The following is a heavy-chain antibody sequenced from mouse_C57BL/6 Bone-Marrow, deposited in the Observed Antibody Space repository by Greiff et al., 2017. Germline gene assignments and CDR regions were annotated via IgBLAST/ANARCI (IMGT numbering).Heavy chain of an antibody. Sequence: QVQLQQSGAELVRPGTSVKVSCKASGYAFTNYLIEWVKQRPGQGLEWIGVINPGSGGTNYNEKFKGKATVTADKSSSTAYMQLSSLTSEDSAVYFCAREIYGSNLHAMDDWGQGTSVTVSS. V-gene: IGHV1-54*01. D-gene: IGHD1-1*01. CDR1: GYAFTNYL. J-gene: IGHJ4*01. CDR2: INPGSGGT. CDR3: AREIYGSNLHAMDD.